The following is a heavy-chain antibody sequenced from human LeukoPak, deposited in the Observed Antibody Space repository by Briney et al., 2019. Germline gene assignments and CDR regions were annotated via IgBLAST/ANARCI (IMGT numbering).Heavy chain of an antibody. Sequence: QAGGSLRLSCAASGFTFSSYAMHWVRQAPGKGLEWVAVISYDGSNKYYADSVKGRFTISRDNSKNTLYLQMNSLRAEDTAVYYCARAGYSSGWYDGYFDYWGQGTLVTVSS. CDR2: ISYDGSNK. V-gene: IGHV3-30-3*01. CDR1: GFTFSSYA. CDR3: ARAGYSSGWYDGYFDY. J-gene: IGHJ4*02. D-gene: IGHD6-19*01.